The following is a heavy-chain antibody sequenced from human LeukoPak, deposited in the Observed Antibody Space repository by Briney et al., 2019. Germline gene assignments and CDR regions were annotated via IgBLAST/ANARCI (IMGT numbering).Heavy chain of an antibody. V-gene: IGHV3-30*02. Sequence: GGSLRLSCAASGFTFSSYGMHWVRQAPGKGLEWVAFIRYDGSNKYYADSVKGRFTISRDNSRNTLYLQMNSLRAEDTAVYYCAKVMGSSGWSSYWGQGTLATVSS. CDR1: GFTFSSYG. J-gene: IGHJ4*02. CDR3: AKVMGSSGWSSY. CDR2: IRYDGSNK. D-gene: IGHD6-19*01.